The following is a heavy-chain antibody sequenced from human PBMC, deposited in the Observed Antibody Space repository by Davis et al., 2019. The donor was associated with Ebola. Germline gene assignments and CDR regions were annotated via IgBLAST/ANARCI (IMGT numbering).Heavy chain of an antibody. Sequence: PGGSLRLSCAASPFSFSSYWMSWVRQAPGKGLEWVANIKQDGSEKYYVDSVKGRFTISRDNAKNSLYLQMNSLRAEDTAVYYCARDANYSPFDYWGQGTLVTVSS. CDR2: IKQDGSEK. CDR1: PFSFSSYW. V-gene: IGHV3-7*01. D-gene: IGHD4/OR15-4a*01. CDR3: ARDANYSPFDY. J-gene: IGHJ4*02.